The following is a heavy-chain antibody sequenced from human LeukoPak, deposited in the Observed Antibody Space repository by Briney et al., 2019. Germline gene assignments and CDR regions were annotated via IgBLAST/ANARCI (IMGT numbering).Heavy chain of an antibody. CDR2: IDWDDDK. D-gene: IGHD5-18*01. CDR1: GFSLSTSGMR. V-gene: IGHV2-70*04. CDR3: ARTRGYSYGYGFDY. J-gene: IGHJ4*02. Sequence: SGPTLVNPTKTLTLTCTFSGFSLSTSGMRVSWIRQPRGRALEWLARIDWDDDKFYSTSLKTRLTISKDTSKNQVVLTMTNMDPVDTATYYCARTRGYSYGYGFDYWGQGTLVTVSS.